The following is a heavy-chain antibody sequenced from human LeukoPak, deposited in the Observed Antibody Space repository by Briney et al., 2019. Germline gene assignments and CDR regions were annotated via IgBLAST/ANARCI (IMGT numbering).Heavy chain of an antibody. CDR3: ARDGGSGSYYAH. CDR1: GDSISSYY. Sequence: SETLSLTCTVSGDSISSYYWSWIRQPPGKGLEWIGYIYDSESTNYNPSLKSRVTISVDTSKNQFSLKLSSVTAEDMAVYYCARDGGSGSYYAHWGQGTLVTVSS. CDR2: IYDSEST. D-gene: IGHD3-10*01. V-gene: IGHV4-59*01. J-gene: IGHJ4*02.